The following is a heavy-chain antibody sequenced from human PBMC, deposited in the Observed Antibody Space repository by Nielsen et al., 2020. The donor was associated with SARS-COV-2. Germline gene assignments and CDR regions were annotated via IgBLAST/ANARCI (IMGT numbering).Heavy chain of an antibody. D-gene: IGHD6-13*01. Sequence: ASVKVSCKASGYTFTSYDIHWVRQAPGQRLEWMGWINAGNADTKYSQKFQGRVTMTRDTSTSTVYMELSSLRSEDTAVYYCAREISRLWAAAGILDAFDIWGQGTMVTVSS. V-gene: IGHV1-3*01. J-gene: IGHJ3*02. CDR3: AREISRLWAAAGILDAFDI. CDR1: GYTFTSYD. CDR2: INAGNADT.